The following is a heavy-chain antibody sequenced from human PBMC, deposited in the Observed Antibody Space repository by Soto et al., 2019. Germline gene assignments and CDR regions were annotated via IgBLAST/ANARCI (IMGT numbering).Heavy chain of an antibody. D-gene: IGHD2-21*01. Sequence: VSCKASGYTFTSYGISWVRQAPGQGLEWMGWISAYNGNTNYAQKLQGRVTMTTDTSTSTAYMELRSLRSDDTAVYYCARDAPRVVYYGMDVWGQGTTVTVSS. CDR2: ISAYNGNT. J-gene: IGHJ6*02. CDR1: GYTFTSYG. V-gene: IGHV1-18*04. CDR3: ARDAPRVVYYGMDV.